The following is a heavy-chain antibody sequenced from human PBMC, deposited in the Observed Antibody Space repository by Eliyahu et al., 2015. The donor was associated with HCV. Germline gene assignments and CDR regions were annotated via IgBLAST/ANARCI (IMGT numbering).Heavy chain of an antibody. J-gene: IGHJ5*02. CDR2: IYYSGST. CDR3: ASGGGGIAVAGTGGWFDP. CDR1: GGSISSYD. V-gene: IGHV4-59*01. D-gene: IGHD6-19*01. Sequence: QVQLQESGPGLVKPSETLSLTCTVSGGSISSYDGSWLRQPPGKGLEWIGFIYYSGSTNSNPPLKSRVTISLDTSKNQFSLKLSSVTAADXAVYYCASGGGGIAVAGTGGWFDPWGQGALVTVSS.